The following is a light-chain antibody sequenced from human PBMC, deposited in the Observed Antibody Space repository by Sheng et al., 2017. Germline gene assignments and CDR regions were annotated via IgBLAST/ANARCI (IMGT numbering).Light chain of an antibody. CDR2: WAS. Sequence: DIVMTQSPESLSVSLGERATINCKSSQSVLYSSNNKNYLAWYQQKPGQPPKLLIYWASTRESGVPDRVSGSGSGTDFTLTISSLQAEDVAVYYCQQYYSNPYTFGQGTKLEIK. CDR1: QSVLYSSNNKNY. V-gene: IGKV4-1*01. J-gene: IGKJ2*01. CDR3: QQYYSNPYT.